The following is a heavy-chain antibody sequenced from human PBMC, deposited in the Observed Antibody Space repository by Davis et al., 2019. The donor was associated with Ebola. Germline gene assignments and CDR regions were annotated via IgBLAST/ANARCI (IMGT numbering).Heavy chain of an antibody. Sequence: GGSLRLSCAASGFIFSSYVMNWVRQAPGKGLEWVSSISSSDTFIYYADSVRGRFTVSRDNAKNSLYLQMNSLRAEDTAVYYCARERVTCGGGSCYYSGLDVWGQGTTVTVSS. V-gene: IGHV3-21*06. D-gene: IGHD2-15*01. CDR1: GFIFSSYV. CDR3: ARERVTCGGGSCYYSGLDV. J-gene: IGHJ6*02. CDR2: ISSSDTFI.